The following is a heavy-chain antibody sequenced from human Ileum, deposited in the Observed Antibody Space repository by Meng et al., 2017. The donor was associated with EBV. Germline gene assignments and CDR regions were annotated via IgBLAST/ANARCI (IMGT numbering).Heavy chain of an antibody. D-gene: IGHD2-8*02. CDR2: IHYSGSF. V-gene: IGHV4-59*01. Sequence: QLQESGPRLVNPSETLSLTCTVSNGSISKYYWSWIRQPPGKGLEWIGYIHYSGSFQYNPSLKSRVTISVDTSKNQFSLKLRSVTSADTAVYYCARGGDIVLPPFDPWGQGTLVTVSS. CDR1: NGSISKYY. J-gene: IGHJ5*02. CDR3: ARGGDIVLPPFDP.